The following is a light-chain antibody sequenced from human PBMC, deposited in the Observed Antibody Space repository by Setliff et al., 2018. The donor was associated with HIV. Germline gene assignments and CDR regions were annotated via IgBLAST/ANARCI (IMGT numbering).Light chain of an antibody. Sequence: QSALAQPASVSGSPGQSISISCSGSHTDIGAYNYVSWYQQHPGKVPRLIIYEVSHRPSGVSDRISGAKSGNTASLFISGLHPEDEADYYCCSYAGSYTFVFGTGTKVTVL. CDR1: HTDIGAYNY. CDR2: EVS. CDR3: CSYAGSYTFV. V-gene: IGLV2-14*03. J-gene: IGLJ1*01.